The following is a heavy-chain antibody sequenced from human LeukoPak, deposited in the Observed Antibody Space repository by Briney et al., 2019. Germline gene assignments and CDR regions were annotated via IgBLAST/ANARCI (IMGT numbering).Heavy chain of an antibody. D-gene: IGHD6-19*01. CDR1: GFTFSSYS. J-gene: IGHJ4*02. Sequence: PGGSLRLSCAASGFTFSSYSMNWVRQAPGKGLEWVANIKQDGSEKYSVDSVKGRFTISRDNAKNSLYLQMNSLRAEDTAVYYCARDPKRFIAVAGYGNDYWGQGTLVTVSS. V-gene: IGHV3-7*03. CDR3: ARDPKRFIAVAGYGNDY. CDR2: IKQDGSEK.